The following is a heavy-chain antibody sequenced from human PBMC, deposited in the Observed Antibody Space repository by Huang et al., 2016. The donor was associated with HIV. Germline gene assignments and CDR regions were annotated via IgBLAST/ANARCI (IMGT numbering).Heavy chain of an antibody. CDR2: IYYSGST. V-gene: IGHV4-39*02. D-gene: IGHD3-10*01. J-gene: IGHJ4*02. CDR3: ARLPGSITMIRGVITDPY. CDR1: GGSIRSDNYY. Sequence: QLQLQESGPGLVKPSETLSLTCTVSGGSIRSDNYYWGWIRQPPGKGLEWIGSIYYSGSTYYNPSLQRRVTITVDTSKNHLSVRMRSVPAADTAVYYCARLPGSITMIRGVITDPYWGQGTLVTVSS.